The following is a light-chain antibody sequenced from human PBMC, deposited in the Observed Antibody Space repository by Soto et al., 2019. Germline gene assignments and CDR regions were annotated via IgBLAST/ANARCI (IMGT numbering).Light chain of an antibody. V-gene: IGLV2-11*01. CDR2: DVS. CDR3: CSYAGGYSYV. J-gene: IGLJ1*01. CDR1: SSDVGGYNY. Sequence: QSALTQPRSVSGSPGQSVTISCTGTSSDVGGYNYVSWYQQHPGKAPKLMIYDVSKRPSGVPDRFSGSKSGNTASLTISGLQAEDEADHYCCSYAGGYSYVFGTGTKLTVL.